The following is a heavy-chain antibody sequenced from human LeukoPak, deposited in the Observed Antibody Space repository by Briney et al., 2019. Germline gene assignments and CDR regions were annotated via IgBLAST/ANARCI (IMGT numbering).Heavy chain of an antibody. J-gene: IGHJ4*02. V-gene: IGHV3-43*02. CDR1: GFTFDDYA. CDR3: AKPSSSPRDGY. Sequence: GGSLRLSCAASGFTFDDYAMHWVRQAPGKGLEWVSLISGDGGSTYYADSVKGRFTISRDNSKNSLYLQMNSLRTEDTALHYCAKPSSSPRDGYWGQGTLVTVSS. CDR2: ISGDGGST. D-gene: IGHD6-13*01.